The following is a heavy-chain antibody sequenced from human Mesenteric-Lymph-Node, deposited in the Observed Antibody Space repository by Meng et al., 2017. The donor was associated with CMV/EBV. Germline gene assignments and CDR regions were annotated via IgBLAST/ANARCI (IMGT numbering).Heavy chain of an antibody. CDR3: ACGPWNYDY. D-gene: IGHD1-1*01. CDR2: VSRREGT. CDR1: GGLFAGQC. Sequence: DYGGLFAGQCCRWVRRHPTNRLEWVGEVSRREGTYYGPSIRSRVSISVDTSKNHFTLMMTSMTAADTAVYFCACGPWNYDYWGQGTLVTVSS. J-gene: IGHJ4*02. V-gene: IGHV4-34*01.